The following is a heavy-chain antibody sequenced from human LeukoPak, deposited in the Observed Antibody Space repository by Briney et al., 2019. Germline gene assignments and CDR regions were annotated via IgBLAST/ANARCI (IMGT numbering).Heavy chain of an antibody. CDR2: INHSGST. V-gene: IGHV4-34*01. J-gene: IGHJ4*02. Sequence: PSETLSLTCAVSGGSFTAYCWSWIRQPPGKGLEWIGEINHSGSTNYNPSLKSRVTISVDTSKNQFSLKLSSVTAADTAVYYCARGKDSSGYHDGLGYWGQGTLVTVSS. CDR3: ARGKDSSGYHDGLGY. D-gene: IGHD3-22*01. CDR1: GGSFTAYC.